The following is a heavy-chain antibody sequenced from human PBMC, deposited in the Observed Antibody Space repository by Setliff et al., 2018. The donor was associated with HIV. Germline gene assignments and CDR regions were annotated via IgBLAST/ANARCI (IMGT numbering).Heavy chain of an antibody. CDR1: GYTFTTYG. J-gene: IGHJ3*02. CDR3: ATKLYCTNGVCLDAFDI. V-gene: IGHV1-18*01. D-gene: IGHD2-8*01. Sequence: ASVKVSCKASGYTFTTYGITWVRQAPGQGLEWMGKIIPKSDTTTYAQKFQGRVTMTADKSSNTAYMELTRLRSDDTAVYYCATKLYCTNGVCLDAFDIWGQGTMVTVSS. CDR2: IIPKSDTT.